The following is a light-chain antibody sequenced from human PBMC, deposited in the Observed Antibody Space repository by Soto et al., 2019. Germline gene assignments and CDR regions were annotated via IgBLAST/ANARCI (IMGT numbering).Light chain of an antibody. J-gene: IGLJ3*02. V-gene: IGLV4-60*02. CDR3: ETWDFNTRV. CDR2: LEGSGSY. CDR1: SGHSSYI. Sequence: QSVLTQSSSASVSLGSSVKLTCTLGSGHSSYIIAWHQQQPGKAPRYLMKLEGSGSYNKGSGAPDRFSGSSSGADRYLTISNLQFEDEADYYCETWDFNTRVFGGGTKLTVL.